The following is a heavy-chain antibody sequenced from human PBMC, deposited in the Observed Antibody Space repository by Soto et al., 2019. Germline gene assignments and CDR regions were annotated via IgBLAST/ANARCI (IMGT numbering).Heavy chain of an antibody. CDR3: ARGEMATISLGYYYGMDV. V-gene: IGHV4-59*01. CDR2: IYYSGST. Sequence: QVQLQESGPGLVKPSETLSLTCTVSGGSISSYYWSWIRQPPGKGLEWIGYIYYSGSTNYNPSLRIRVAISVDTAKNQFSLKLSSVTAADTAVYYCARGEMATISLGYYYGMDVWGQGTTGTVSS. J-gene: IGHJ6*02. D-gene: IGHD5-12*01. CDR1: GGSISSYY.